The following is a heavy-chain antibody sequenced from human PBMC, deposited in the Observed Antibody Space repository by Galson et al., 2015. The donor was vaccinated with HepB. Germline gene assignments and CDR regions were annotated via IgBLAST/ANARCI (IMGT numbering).Heavy chain of an antibody. J-gene: IGHJ4*02. Sequence: SVKVSCKASGGTFSSYAISWVRQAPGQGLEWMGRIIPILGIANYAQKFQGRVTITADKSTSTAYMELSSLRAEDTAVYYCAKYVSAAPRYYFDYWGQGTLVTVSS. V-gene: IGHV1-69*04. CDR2: IIPILGIA. D-gene: IGHD2-2*01. CDR1: GGTFSSYA. CDR3: AKYVSAAPRYYFDY.